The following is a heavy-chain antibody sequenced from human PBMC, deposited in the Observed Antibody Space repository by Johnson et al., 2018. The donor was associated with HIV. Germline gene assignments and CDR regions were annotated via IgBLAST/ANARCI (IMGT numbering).Heavy chain of an antibody. CDR2: IGTAGDT. D-gene: IGHD2-2*01. Sequence: VQLVESGGGLVQPGGSLRLSCAASGFTFSSYDMHWVRQATGKGLEWVSAIGTAGDTYYPGSVKGRFTISRENAKNSLYLQMNSLRAEDTAVFYCARGGVVHDAFDMWGQGTMVTVSS. J-gene: IGHJ3*02. V-gene: IGHV3-13*01. CDR1: GFTFSSYD. CDR3: ARGGVVHDAFDM.